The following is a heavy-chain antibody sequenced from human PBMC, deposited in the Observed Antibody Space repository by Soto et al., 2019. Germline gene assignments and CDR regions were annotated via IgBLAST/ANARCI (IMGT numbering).Heavy chain of an antibody. Sequence: GGSLRLSCTASGFTFSSSHMNWVRQAPGKGLEWVSLISGSGDTTYYADSVKGRFTISRDNAKNTLYLQMNSLRAEDTAAYYCAKDMLQWLVVGHDASDLRGKGTMVTVSS. CDR2: ISGSGDTT. CDR3: AKDMLQWLVVGHDASDL. D-gene: IGHD6-19*01. J-gene: IGHJ3*01. CDR1: GFTFSSSH. V-gene: IGHV3-23*01.